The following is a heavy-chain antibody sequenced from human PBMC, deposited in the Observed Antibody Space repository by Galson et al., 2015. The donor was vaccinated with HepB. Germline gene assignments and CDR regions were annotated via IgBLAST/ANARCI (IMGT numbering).Heavy chain of an antibody. CDR2: IIPIFGTA. D-gene: IGHD2-2*01. V-gene: IGHV1-69*13. CDR3: ARALVVPAARDYYYYGMDV. Sequence: SVKVSCKASGGTFSSYAISWVRQAPGQGLEWMGGIIPIFGTANYAQKFQGRVTITADESTSTAYMELSSLRSEDTAVYYCARALVVPAARDYYYYGMDVWGQGTTVTVSS. J-gene: IGHJ6*02. CDR1: GGTFSSYA.